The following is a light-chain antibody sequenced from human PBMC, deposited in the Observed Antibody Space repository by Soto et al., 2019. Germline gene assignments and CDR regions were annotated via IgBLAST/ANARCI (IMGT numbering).Light chain of an antibody. CDR1: QRASYNSNTKNY. CDR2: WAS. J-gene: IGKJ2*01. V-gene: IGKV4-1*01. Sequence: DIVMTQSPDSLAVSLGERATINCRSSQRASYNSNTKNYVAWYQQKPGQAPKLLIYWASTRESGVPDRFSGSGSGTDFTLTISSLQAEDVAVYYCQHFYAPPMYTFGQGTKLEIK. CDR3: QHFYAPPMYT.